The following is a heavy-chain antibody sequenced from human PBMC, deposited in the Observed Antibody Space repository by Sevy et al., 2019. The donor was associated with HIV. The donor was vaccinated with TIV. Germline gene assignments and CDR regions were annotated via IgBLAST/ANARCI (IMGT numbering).Heavy chain of an antibody. CDR1: GFSISNNY. CDR2: MYSGGSP. CDR3: ARGYCGGGSCAAFDP. D-gene: IGHD2-15*01. Sequence: GGSLRLSCAASGFSISNNYTAWVRQAPGKGLEWVSVMYSGGSPYYEDSVKGRFALSRDMSKNTVYLQMNSLRAEDTAVYYCARGYCGGGSCAAFDPWGQGTLVTVSS. J-gene: IGHJ5*02. V-gene: IGHV3-53*01.